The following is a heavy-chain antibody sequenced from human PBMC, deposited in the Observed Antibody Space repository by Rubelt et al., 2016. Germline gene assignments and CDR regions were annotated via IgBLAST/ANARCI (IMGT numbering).Heavy chain of an antibody. CDR1: GGSISSGGYY. D-gene: IGHD3-10*01. J-gene: IGHJ3*02. V-gene: IGHV4-31*08. CDR2: IYYSGST. CDR3: GRQGSGSPGWGGRCVFDS. Sequence: QVQLQESGPGLVKPSQTLSLTCTVSGGSISSGGYYWSWIRQHPGKGLEWIGYIYYSGSTYYNPSLMCWVTIFVDTSKNQFFLKLSSVTAADTGVEYWGRQGSGSPGWGGRCVFDSWGQGTMGTVSS.